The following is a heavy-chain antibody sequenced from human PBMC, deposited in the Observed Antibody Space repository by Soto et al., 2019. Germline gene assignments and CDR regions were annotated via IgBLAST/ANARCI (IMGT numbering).Heavy chain of an antibody. CDR3: ARWEGRYCSGGSCALSH. V-gene: IGHV1-18*01. Sequence: ASVKVSCKASGYTFTSYGISWVRQAPGQGLEWMGWISAYNGNTNYAQKLQGRVTMTTDTSTSTAYMELRSLRSDDTAVYYCARWEGRYCSGGSCALSHWGQGTLVTVSS. CDR2: ISAYNGNT. CDR1: GYTFTSYG. D-gene: IGHD2-15*01. J-gene: IGHJ4*02.